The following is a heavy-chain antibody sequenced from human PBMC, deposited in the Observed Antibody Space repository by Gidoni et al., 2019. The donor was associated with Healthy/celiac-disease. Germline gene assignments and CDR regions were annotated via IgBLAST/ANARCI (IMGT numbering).Heavy chain of an antibody. CDR1: GFTFSSYE. CDR3: ARSARYYDSSGYYYFDY. V-gene: IGHV3-48*03. D-gene: IGHD3-22*01. J-gene: IGHJ4*02. Sequence: EVQLVESGGGLVQPGGSLRLSCAASGFTFSSYEMNWVRQAPGKGLELVSYISSSGSTIYYADSVKGRFTISRDNAKNSLYLQMNSLRAEDTAVYYCARSARYYDSSGYYYFDYWGQGTLVTVSS. CDR2: ISSSGSTI.